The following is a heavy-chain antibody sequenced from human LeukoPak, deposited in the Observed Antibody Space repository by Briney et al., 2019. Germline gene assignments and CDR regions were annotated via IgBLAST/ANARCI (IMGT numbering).Heavy chain of an antibody. D-gene: IGHD1-1*01. CDR2: VSYSGST. CDR3: ARDKTGNNWFDP. Sequence: SETLSLMCTVSGGSISNYYWSWIRQPPGKGLEWIGYVSYSGSTNYNPSLNSRVTMSVDTSKSQFSLKLSSVTAADTAVYYCARDKTGNNWFDPWGQGTLVTVSS. J-gene: IGHJ5*02. CDR1: GGSISNYY. V-gene: IGHV4-59*13.